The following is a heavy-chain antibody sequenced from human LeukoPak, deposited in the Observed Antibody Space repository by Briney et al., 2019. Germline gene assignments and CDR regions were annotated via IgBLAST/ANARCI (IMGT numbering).Heavy chain of an antibody. J-gene: IGHJ3*01. CDR2: IYSGGTT. CDR1: EFTVSNNY. D-gene: IGHD1-26*01. Sequence: PGGSLRLSCAPSEFTVSNNYMNWVRQAPGKGLEWVSVIYSGGTTYYADSVKGRFTISRDISKNILYLQMNSLRAEDTAVHYCVTSVVGATNAFDVWGRGTMVTVSS. CDR3: VTSVVGATNAFDV. V-gene: IGHV3-53*01.